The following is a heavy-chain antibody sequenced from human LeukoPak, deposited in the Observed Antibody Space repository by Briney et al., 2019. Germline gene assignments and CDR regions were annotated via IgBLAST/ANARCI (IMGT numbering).Heavy chain of an antibody. J-gene: IGHJ5*02. CDR1: GGSISSSSYY. CDR2: IYYSGST. Sequence: SETLSLTCTVSGGSISSSSYYWGWIRQPPGKGLEWIGSIYYSGSTYYNPSLKSRVTISVDTSKNQFSLKLTSVTAADTAVYYCARRYCRSSSCYMGSWFDPWGQGTLVTVSS. D-gene: IGHD2-2*02. CDR3: ARRYCRSSSCYMGSWFDP. V-gene: IGHV4-39*01.